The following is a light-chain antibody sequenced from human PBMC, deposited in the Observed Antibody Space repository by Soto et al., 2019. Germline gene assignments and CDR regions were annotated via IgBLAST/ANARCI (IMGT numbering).Light chain of an antibody. CDR3: QQRSNWPLT. CDR1: QSVSRY. Sequence: EIVMTQSPATLAVSPGERATLSCRASQSVSRYLAWYKQKPGQAPRILIYDASNRATGIPARFSGSGSGTEFTLTISSLEPEDFAVYYCQQRSNWPLTFGGGTKVDI. V-gene: IGKV3-11*01. CDR2: DAS. J-gene: IGKJ4*01.